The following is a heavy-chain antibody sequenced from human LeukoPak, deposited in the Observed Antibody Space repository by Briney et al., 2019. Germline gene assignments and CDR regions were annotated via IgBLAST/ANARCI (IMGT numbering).Heavy chain of an antibody. D-gene: IGHD3-10*01. CDR2: TWYDGSNK. Sequence: GGSLRLSCAASGFTFSSYAMHWVRQAPGKGLEWVAVTWYDGSNKYYADSVKGRFTISRDNSKNTLYLQMNSLRAEDTAVYYCAREVTVDTMVIDYWGQGTLVTVSS. J-gene: IGHJ4*02. CDR3: AREVTVDTMVIDY. V-gene: IGHV3-33*01. CDR1: GFTFSSYA.